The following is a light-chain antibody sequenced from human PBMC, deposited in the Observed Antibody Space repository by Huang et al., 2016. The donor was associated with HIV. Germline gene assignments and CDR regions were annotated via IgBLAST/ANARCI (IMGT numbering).Light chain of an antibody. J-gene: IGKJ2*01. CDR3: QQRGDWPYT. CDR2: DTS. Sequence: EIVLTQSPATLSLSPGERATLSCRASQSVSNYLAWYQQKPGQAPRLLIFDTSNRATGIPDRFGGSGSGTDFTLTISSLEPGDFAVYYCQQRGDWPYTFGQGTKLEIK. CDR1: QSVSNY. V-gene: IGKV3-11*01.